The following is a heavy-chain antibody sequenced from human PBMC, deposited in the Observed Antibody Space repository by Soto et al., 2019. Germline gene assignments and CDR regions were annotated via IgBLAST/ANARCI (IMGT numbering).Heavy chain of an antibody. CDR3: ARHAKTYWYFDL. CDR1: GGSISSYY. V-gene: IGHV4-59*08. CDR2: SYYSGST. Sequence: QVQLQESGPGLVKPSETLSLTCTVSGGSISSYYWSWIRQPPGKGLEWIGYSYYSGSTNYNPSLMCRVTISVDTSKNQFSLKLSSVTAADTAVYYCARHAKTYWYFDLWGRGTLVTVSS. J-gene: IGHJ2*01.